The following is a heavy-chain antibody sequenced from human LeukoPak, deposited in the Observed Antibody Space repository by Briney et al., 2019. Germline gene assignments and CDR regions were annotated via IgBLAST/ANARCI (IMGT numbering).Heavy chain of an antibody. CDR3: TRAVAAADFSPGY. J-gene: IGHJ4*02. V-gene: IGHV3-21*01. CDR1: GFTFSSYS. CDR2: ISSSSSYI. Sequence: GGSLRLSCVASGFTFSSYSMNWVSHAPGKGLEWVSCISSSSSYIYYADSVKGRFTISRDNAKNSVYLQMNSLRAEDTAVYYCTRAVAAADFSPGYWGQGTLVTVSS. D-gene: IGHD6-13*01.